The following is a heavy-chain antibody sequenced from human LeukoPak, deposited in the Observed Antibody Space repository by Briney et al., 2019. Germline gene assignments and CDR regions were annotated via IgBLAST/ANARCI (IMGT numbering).Heavy chain of an antibody. Sequence: SETLSLTCTVSGGSISGSTYYWGWIRQPPGKGLEWIGSIYYSGSTYYNPSLKSRVTISVDTSKNQFSLKLSSVTAADTAAYYCARGSSWYQTNFDYWGQGTLVTVSS. CDR1: GGSISGSTYY. V-gene: IGHV4-39*07. CDR2: IYYSGST. J-gene: IGHJ4*02. D-gene: IGHD6-13*01. CDR3: ARGSSWYQTNFDY.